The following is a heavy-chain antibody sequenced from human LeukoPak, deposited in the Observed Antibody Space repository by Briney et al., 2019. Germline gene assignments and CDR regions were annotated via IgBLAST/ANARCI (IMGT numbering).Heavy chain of an antibody. CDR3: ARSSGAYRSFDY. CDR1: GGSISSYY. CDR2: IYYSGTT. Sequence: SETLSLTCTVSGGSISSYYWSWIRQPPGKGLEWIGYIYYSGTTDYNPSLKSRVTISVDTSNNQFSLKVSSVTAADTAVYYCARSSGAYRSFDYWGQGALVPVSS. V-gene: IGHV4-59*01. D-gene: IGHD1-26*01. J-gene: IGHJ4*02.